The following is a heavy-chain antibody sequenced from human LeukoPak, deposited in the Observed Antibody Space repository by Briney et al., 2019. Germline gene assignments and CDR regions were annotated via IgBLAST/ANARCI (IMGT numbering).Heavy chain of an antibody. J-gene: IGHJ4*02. CDR2: IYYSEST. Sequence: PSETLSLTCTVSGGSIRSSSYHWGWIRQPPGKGLEWIGSIYYSESTYNPSLKSRVTISVDTSKNQFPLKLSSVTAADTAVYYCGRRYGDYGIDYWGQGTLVTVSS. CDR3: GRRYGDYGIDY. V-gene: IGHV4-39*01. CDR1: GGSIRSSSYH. D-gene: IGHD4-17*01.